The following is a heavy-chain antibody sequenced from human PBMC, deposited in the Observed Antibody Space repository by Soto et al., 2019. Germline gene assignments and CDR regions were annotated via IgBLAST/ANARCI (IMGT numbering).Heavy chain of an antibody. V-gene: IGHV3-72*01. Sequence: GGSLRLSCAASGLSFSVSYMYGVCRAPGKGLEWVGRVRNKANGYTTEYAASVKGRFTVSRDDSENSLYLQMNSLKTEDTAVYYCAKTHYERGIYHPWDSWGQGTLVTVSS. D-gene: IGHD3-16*01. CDR2: VRNKANGYTT. J-gene: IGHJ4*02. CDR3: AKTHYERGIYHPWDS. CDR1: GLSFSVSY.